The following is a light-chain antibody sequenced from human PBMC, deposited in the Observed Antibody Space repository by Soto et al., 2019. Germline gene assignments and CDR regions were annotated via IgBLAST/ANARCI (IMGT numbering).Light chain of an antibody. CDR2: DAS. Sequence: DIQMTQSPSTLSASVGDRVTITCRASQSISSWLAWYQQEPGKAPKLLIYDASSLESGVPSRFSGSGSGTEFTLAISSLQTDDFATYYCQQYNSYSSWTFGQGTKVEIK. CDR3: QQYNSYSSWT. J-gene: IGKJ1*01. V-gene: IGKV1-5*01. CDR1: QSISSW.